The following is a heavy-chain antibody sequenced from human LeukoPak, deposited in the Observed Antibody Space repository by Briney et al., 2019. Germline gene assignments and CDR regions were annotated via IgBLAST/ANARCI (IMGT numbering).Heavy chain of an antibody. CDR1: GFTFSNYA. D-gene: IGHD3/OR15-3a*01. CDR3: VKGTGTKYYYYGMDV. Sequence: GGSLRLSCSASGFTFSNYAMHWVRQAPGKGLEYVSAISSNGGSTYNADSVKGRFTISRDNSKNTLYLQMRSEKAEVTAVYYCVKGTGTKYYYYGMDVWGQGTTVTVSS. CDR2: ISSNGGST. V-gene: IGHV3-64D*06. J-gene: IGHJ6*02.